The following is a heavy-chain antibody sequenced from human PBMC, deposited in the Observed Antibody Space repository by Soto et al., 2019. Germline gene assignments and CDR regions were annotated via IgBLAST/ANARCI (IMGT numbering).Heavy chain of an antibody. CDR1: GCSIRSGGYY. D-gene: IGHD5-18*01. CDR3: ARSGYSYGPNPLLY. CDR2: IYYSGST. J-gene: IGHJ4*02. Sequence: SETLSLTCTVSGCSIRSGGYYWSWIRQHPGKGLEWIGYIYYSGSTYYNPSLKSRVTISVDTSKNQFSLKLSSVTAADTAVYYCARSGYSYGPNPLLYWGQG. V-gene: IGHV4-31*03.